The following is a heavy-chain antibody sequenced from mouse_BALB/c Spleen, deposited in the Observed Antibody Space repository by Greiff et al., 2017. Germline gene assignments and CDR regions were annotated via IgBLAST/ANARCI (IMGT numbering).Heavy chain of an antibody. CDR1: GFTFSSYG. J-gene: IGHJ3*01. D-gene: IGHD1-2*01. Sequence: EVKLMESGGGLVQPGGSLKLSCAASGFTFSSYGMSWVRQTPDKRLELVATINSNGGSTYYPDSVKGRFTISRDNAKNTLYLQMSSLKSEDTAMYYCARDHGPWFAYWGQGTLVTVSA. CDR2: INSNGGST. CDR3: ARDHGPWFAY. V-gene: IGHV5-6-3*01.